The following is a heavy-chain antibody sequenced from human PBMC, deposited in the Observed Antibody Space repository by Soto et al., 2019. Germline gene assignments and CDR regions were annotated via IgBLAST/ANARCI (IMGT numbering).Heavy chain of an antibody. V-gene: IGHV1-2*02. CDR2: INCRSGGT. J-gene: IGHJ4*02. D-gene: IGHD3-22*01. CDR1: GYVFTGYY. CDR3: KRGAWARVSSGYPTYFAP. Sequence: GASVKVSCKTSGYVFTGYYLHWVRQAPGQGLEWMGWINCRSGGTTYTQKFQGRVTLTMDTSTSTAYMELSSLISDDTALYYCKRGAWARVSSGYPTYFAPWGKGTLVTVSS.